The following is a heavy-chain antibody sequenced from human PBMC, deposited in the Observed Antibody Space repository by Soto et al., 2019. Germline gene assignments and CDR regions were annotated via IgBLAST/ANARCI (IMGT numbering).Heavy chain of an antibody. CDR3: ARVYYGDYRWFDP. CDR2: IYFSGST. J-gene: IGHJ5*02. CDR1: GGSISSSSYF. V-gene: IGHV4-39*01. D-gene: IGHD4-17*01. Sequence: QLQLQESGPGLAKPSETLSLTCTVSGGSISSSSYFWGWIRQPPGKGLEWIGSIYFSGSTYYNPSLKSRVTISVDTSKNQFSLKLSSVTAADTALYYCARVYYGDYRWFDPWGQGTLVTVSS.